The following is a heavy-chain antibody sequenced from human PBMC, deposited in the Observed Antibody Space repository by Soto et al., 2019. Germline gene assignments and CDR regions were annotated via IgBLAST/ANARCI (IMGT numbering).Heavy chain of an antibody. J-gene: IGHJ4*02. CDR2: IYPGDSDT. V-gene: IGHV5-51*01. CDR1: GYSFTSYW. Sequence: GESLRISCKGSGYSFTSYWIGCVRQMPGKGLEWMGIIYPGDSDTRYSPSFQGQVTISADKSISTAYLQWSSLKASDTAMYYCARQTTVTSPDYWGQGTLVTVSS. CDR3: ARQTTVTSPDY. D-gene: IGHD4-4*01.